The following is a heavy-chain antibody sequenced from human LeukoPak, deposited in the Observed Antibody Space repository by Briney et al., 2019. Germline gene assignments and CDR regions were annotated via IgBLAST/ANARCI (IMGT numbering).Heavy chain of an antibody. CDR1: GGSISSSSYY. Sequence: SETLSLTCTVSGGSISSSSYYWGWIRQPPGKGLEWIGSIYYSGSTYYNPSLKSRVTISVDTSKNQFSLKLSSVTAADTAVYYCATRRRYFDTRYYYMDVWGKGTTVTVSS. CDR2: IYYSGST. V-gene: IGHV4-39*01. D-gene: IGHD3-9*01. CDR3: ATRRRYFDTRYYYMDV. J-gene: IGHJ6*03.